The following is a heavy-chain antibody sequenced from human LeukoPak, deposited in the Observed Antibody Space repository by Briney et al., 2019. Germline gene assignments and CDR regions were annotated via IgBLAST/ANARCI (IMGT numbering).Heavy chain of an antibody. J-gene: IGHJ6*02. V-gene: IGHV4-39*01. Sequence: SETLSLTCTVSGGSISSSSYYWGWIRQPPGKGLEWIGSIYYSGSTYYNPSLKSRVTMSVDTSKNQFSLKLSSVTAADTAVYYCARTLESYGMDVWGQGTTVTVSS. D-gene: IGHD3-3*01. CDR3: ARTLESYGMDV. CDR2: IYYSGST. CDR1: GGSISSSSYY.